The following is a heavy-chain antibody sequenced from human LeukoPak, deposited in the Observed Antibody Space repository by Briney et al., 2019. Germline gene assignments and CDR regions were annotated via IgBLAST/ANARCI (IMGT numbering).Heavy chain of an antibody. CDR2: FDPEDGET. CDR3: ATRWARVGSSWYGRDNWFDP. CDR1: GYTLTELS. Sequence: ASVKVSCKVSGYTLTELSMHGVRQAPGKGLVWMGGFDPEDGETIYAQKPQGRVTMTEDTSTDTAYMELGNLRPEDTAVYCCATRWARVGSSWYGRDNWFDPWGRATLATVSS. V-gene: IGHV1-24*01. D-gene: IGHD6-13*01. J-gene: IGHJ5*02.